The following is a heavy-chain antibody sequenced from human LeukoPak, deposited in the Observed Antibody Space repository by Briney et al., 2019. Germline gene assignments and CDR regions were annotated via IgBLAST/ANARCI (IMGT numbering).Heavy chain of an antibody. CDR1: GFTFSSDT. D-gene: IGHD2/OR15-2a*01. CDR3: ARATSTTNPYYGMDV. J-gene: IGHJ6*02. Sequence: GESLTLSCVASGFTFSSDTMHWVRQAPGKGLEYVSAISSNGSSTYYANSMKGRFTISRDNSKTTLYLQMGRLRGEDMAVYYCARATSTTNPYYGMDVWGQGPTVTVSS. CDR2: ISSNGSST. V-gene: IGHV3-64*01.